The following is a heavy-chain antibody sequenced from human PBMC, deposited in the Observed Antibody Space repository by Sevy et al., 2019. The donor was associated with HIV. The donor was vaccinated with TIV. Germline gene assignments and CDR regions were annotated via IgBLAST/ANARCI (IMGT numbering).Heavy chain of an antibody. V-gene: IGHV3-30-3*01. J-gene: IGHJ4*02. CDR3: ARVEIAVAGLIDY. CDR1: GFTFSSYA. Sequence: GGSLRLSCAASGFTFSSYAMHWVRQAPGKGLEWVAVISYDGSNKYYADSVKGRVTISRDNSKNTLYLQMNSLRAEDTAVYYCARVEIAVAGLIDYWGQGTLVTVSS. D-gene: IGHD6-19*01. CDR2: ISYDGSNK.